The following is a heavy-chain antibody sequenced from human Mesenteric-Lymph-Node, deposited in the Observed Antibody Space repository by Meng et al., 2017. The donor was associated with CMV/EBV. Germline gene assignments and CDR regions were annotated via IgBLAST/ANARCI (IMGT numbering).Heavy chain of an antibody. CDR2: ITSSNYI. V-gene: IGHV3-21*01. J-gene: IGHJ4*02. CDR1: GFTFSSYS. Sequence: GESLKISCAASGFTFSSYSMNWVRQAPGKGLEWVSSITSSNYIYYADSVKGRFTISRDNAKNSLYLQMNSLRAEDTAVYYCARDDTVTTPLDNWGQGTLVTVSS. D-gene: IGHD4-17*01. CDR3: ARDDTVTTPLDN.